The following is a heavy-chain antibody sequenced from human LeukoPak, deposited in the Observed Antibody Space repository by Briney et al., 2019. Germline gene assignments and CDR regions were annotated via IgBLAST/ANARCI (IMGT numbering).Heavy chain of an antibody. D-gene: IGHD2-15*01. J-gene: IGHJ4*02. CDR2: IYYSGST. Sequence: QSSETLSLTCTVSGGSISSYYWSWIRQPPGKGLEWIGYIYYSGSTNYNPSLKSRVTISVDTSKNQFSLKLSSVTAADTAVYYCARAPSHCSGGSCYSFDYWGQGTLVTVSS. V-gene: IGHV4-59*01. CDR1: GGSISSYY. CDR3: ARAPSHCSGGSCYSFDY.